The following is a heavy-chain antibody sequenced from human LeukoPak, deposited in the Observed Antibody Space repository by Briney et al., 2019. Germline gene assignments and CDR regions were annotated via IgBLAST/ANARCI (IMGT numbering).Heavy chain of an antibody. CDR3: ASYTLLYGDS. D-gene: IGHD3-10*02. CDR1: GFSFSKSS. V-gene: IGHV3-21*06. J-gene: IGHJ4*02. CDR2: ISIGSSPYT. Sequence: GGSLRLSCEASGFSFSKSSMIWFRQAPGKGLEWVSSISIGSSPYTYYADSLKGRFTISRNNAKNSVGLQMNSLRPEDTAVYYCASYTLLYGDSWGQGALVTVSS.